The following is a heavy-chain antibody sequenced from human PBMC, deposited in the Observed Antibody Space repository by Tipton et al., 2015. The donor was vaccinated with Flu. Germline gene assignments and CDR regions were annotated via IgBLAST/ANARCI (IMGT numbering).Heavy chain of an antibody. J-gene: IGHJ6*02. V-gene: IGHV4-59*08. Sequence: LRLSCIVSGDSVSNYDWSWIRQPPGKGLEWIGYIFYSGNTNYSPSLKSRVSISVDMSKNHFSLELRSVTAADTATYFCARAESSVWAGYYYGLDVWGQGTTVTVSS. CDR1: GDSVSNYD. D-gene: IGHD6-19*01. CDR2: IFYSGNT. CDR3: ARAESSVWAGYYYGLDV.